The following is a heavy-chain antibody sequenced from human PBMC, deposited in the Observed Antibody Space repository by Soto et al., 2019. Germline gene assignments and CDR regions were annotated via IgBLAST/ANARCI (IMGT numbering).Heavy chain of an antibody. D-gene: IGHD4-17*01. CDR1: GFTFSIYG. J-gene: IGHJ4*02. CDR2: IWTDGSSI. V-gene: IGHV3-33*01. Sequence: QVQLVESGGGVVQPGRSLRLSCAASGFTFSIYGWHWVRQAPGKGLEWVAVIWTDGSSIRYADSVQGRFTISRDNSKRTLYLQMNSLSAEDTAVYYCARDYGEYSFDYWGQGTLVTVSS. CDR3: ARDYGEYSFDY.